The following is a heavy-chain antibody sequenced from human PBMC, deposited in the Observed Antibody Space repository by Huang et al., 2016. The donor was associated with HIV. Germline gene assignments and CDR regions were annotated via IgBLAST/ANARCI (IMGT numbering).Heavy chain of an antibody. J-gene: IGHJ4*02. CDR3: ARDPRIQSWLNFFDY. V-gene: IGHV3-74*01. CDR2: SNSDGSST. Sequence: EVQLVESGGGLVQPGGSLRLSCAASGFSISSYWMHWVRQAPGKGVVWVSRSNSDGSSTSYADSVKGRFTISRDNAKNTLYLQMNGLRAEDTAVYYCARDPRIQSWLNFFDYWGQGTLVSVSS. D-gene: IGHD3-22*01. CDR1: GFSISSYW.